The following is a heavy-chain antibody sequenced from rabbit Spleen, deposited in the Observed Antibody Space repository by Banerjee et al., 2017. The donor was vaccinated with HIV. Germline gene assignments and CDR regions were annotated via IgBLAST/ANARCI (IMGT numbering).Heavy chain of an antibody. J-gene: IGHJ6*01. V-gene: IGHV1S45*01. CDR3: ARDLAGAIGWNFYL. Sequence: QEQLEESGGGLVKPEGSLTLTCKASGFSFSDRDVMCWVRQAPGKGLEWIGCINTATGKPVYAAWAKGRFTISTTSSTTVTLQMTSLTAADTATYFCARDLAGAIGWNFYLWGPGTLVTVS. CDR2: INTATGKP. D-gene: IGHD4-1*01. CDR1: GFSFSDRDV.